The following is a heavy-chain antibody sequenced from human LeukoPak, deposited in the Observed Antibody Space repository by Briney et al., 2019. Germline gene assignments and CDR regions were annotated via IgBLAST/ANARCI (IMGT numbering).Heavy chain of an antibody. V-gene: IGHV4-39*01. Sequence: SETLSLTCTVSGGSISSSSYYWGWIRQPPWKGLEWIGSIYYSGSTYYNPSLKSRVTISVDTSKNQFSLKLSSVTAADTAVYYCARHTTMVRGVIGSSDYWGQGTLVTVSS. CDR3: ARHTTMVRGVIGSSDY. J-gene: IGHJ4*02. CDR1: GGSISSSSYY. D-gene: IGHD3-10*01. CDR2: IYYSGST.